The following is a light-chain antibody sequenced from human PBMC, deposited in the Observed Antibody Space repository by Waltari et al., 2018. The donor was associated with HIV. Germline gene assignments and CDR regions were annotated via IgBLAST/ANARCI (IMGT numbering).Light chain of an antibody. CDR1: QSVSSY. Sequence: DIVLTQSPATLSLCPGERATLSCRASQSVSSYLAWYQQKPGQAPRLLIDDASNRDTGIPARFSGSGSGTDFTLTISSLEPEDFAVYYCQQRSNWPGLTFGGGTKVEIK. CDR3: QQRSNWPGLT. CDR2: DAS. J-gene: IGKJ4*01. V-gene: IGKV3-11*01.